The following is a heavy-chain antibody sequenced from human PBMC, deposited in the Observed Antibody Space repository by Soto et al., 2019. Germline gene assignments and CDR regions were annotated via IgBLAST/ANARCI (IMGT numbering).Heavy chain of an antibody. V-gene: IGHV4-4*02. J-gene: IGHJ5*02. CDR1: GGTIRSPDW. Sequence: SETLSLTCGVSGGTIRSPDWWTWVRQPPGKGLEWIGEIFQSGSTNYTPSLEGRVTISVDKSKNQFSLTLTSVTAADTAVYFCARGRGRYSSGWSWFDPWGQGILVTVSS. CDR3: ARGRGRYSSGWSWFDP. CDR2: IFQSGST. D-gene: IGHD6-19*01.